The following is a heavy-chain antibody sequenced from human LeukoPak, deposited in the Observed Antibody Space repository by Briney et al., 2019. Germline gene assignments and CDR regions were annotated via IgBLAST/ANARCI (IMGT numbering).Heavy chain of an antibody. D-gene: IGHD6-13*01. V-gene: IGHV1-18*01. CDR2: ISAYNGNT. Sequence: ASVKVSCKASGYTFTIYGISWVRQAPGQGREWMGWISAYNGNTNYAQKLQGRVTITTHTSTSTAYMELRSLRSDDTAVYYCAREYSSSWYNFDYWGQGTLVTVSS. CDR1: GYTFTIYG. J-gene: IGHJ4*02. CDR3: AREYSSSWYNFDY.